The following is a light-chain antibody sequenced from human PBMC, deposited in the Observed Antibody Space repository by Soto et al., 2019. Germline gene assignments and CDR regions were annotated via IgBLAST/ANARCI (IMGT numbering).Light chain of an antibody. Sequence: DIQMTQSPSSLSASIGDRVTITCRASQNINSHLNWYQQKPGKAPKVVIYAASRLQSGVTSRISGSGSGTEFTLTISSLEPEDFATYYCQQSHITTLFTFGKGTKLEIK. CDR3: QQSHITTLFT. J-gene: IGKJ2*01. CDR2: AAS. CDR1: QNINSH. V-gene: IGKV1-39*01.